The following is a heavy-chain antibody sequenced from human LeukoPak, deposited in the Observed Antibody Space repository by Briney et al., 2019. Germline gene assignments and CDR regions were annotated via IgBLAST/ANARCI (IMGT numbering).Heavy chain of an antibody. CDR3: ARVDIRVVALDY. CDR2: IYYSGST. V-gene: IGHV4-59*01. Sequence: SETLSLTCAVYGGSFSGYYWSWIRQPPGKGLEWIGYIYYSGSTNYNPSLKSRVTISVDTSKNQFSLKLSSATAADTAVYYCARVDIRVVALDYWGQGTLVTVSS. J-gene: IGHJ4*02. D-gene: IGHD2-15*01. CDR1: GGSFSGYY.